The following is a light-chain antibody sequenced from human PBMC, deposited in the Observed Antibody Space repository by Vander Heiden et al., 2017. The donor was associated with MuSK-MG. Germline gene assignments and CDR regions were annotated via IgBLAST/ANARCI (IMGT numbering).Light chain of an antibody. J-gene: IGKJ1*01. V-gene: IGKV1-39*01. Sequence: DIQMTQSPSSLSASVGARVTITCRASQIITSYFNWYHQKPGKAPKLLIYAASSFQSRVPSRCTGSGSLTHFTLTISSLQPEDIAPYYSQQSDTTPQTFGKGTKVEIK. CDR3: QQSDTTPQT. CDR1: QIITSY. CDR2: AAS.